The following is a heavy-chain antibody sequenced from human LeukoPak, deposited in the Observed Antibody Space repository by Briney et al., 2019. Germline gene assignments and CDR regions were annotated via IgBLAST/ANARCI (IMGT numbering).Heavy chain of an antibody. CDR3: ARGWLWFGEYYFDY. J-gene: IGHJ4*02. D-gene: IGHD3-10*01. V-gene: IGHV1-2*02. Sequence: ASVKVSCKASGYTFTGYYMHWVRQAPGLGLEWMGWINPNSGGTNYAQKFQGRVTMTRDTSISTAYMELSRLRSDDTAVYNCARGWLWFGEYYFDYWGQGTLVTVSS. CDR1: GYTFTGYY. CDR2: INPNSGGT.